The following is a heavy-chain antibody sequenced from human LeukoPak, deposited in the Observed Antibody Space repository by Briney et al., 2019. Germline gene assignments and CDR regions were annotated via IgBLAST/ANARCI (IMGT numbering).Heavy chain of an antibody. D-gene: IGHD1-26*01. J-gene: IGHJ4*02. CDR2: SIPIFGTA. Sequence: ASVKVSCKASGYTFTSYDINWVRQATGQGLEWMGGSIPIFGTANYAQKFQGRGTITTDESTSTAYMELSSLRSEDTAVYYCATQGGSGSYGYFDYWGQGTLVTVSS. CDR3: ATQGGSGSYGYFDY. V-gene: IGHV1-69*05. CDR1: GYTFTSYD.